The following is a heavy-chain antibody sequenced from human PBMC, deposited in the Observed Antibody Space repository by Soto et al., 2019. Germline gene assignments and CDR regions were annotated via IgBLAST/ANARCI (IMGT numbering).Heavy chain of an antibody. V-gene: IGHV1-18*01. CDR2: ISAHNGNT. Sequence: APVKVSCKASCYTFTSYGISWVRQAPGQGLEWRGWISAHNGNTNYAQKLQGRVTMTTDTSTSTAYMELRSLRSDDTAVYYCARDLPSYCTNGVCYSLDVWGKGTTVTVSS. CDR1: CYTFTSYG. J-gene: IGHJ6*04. CDR3: ARDLPSYCTNGVCYSLDV. D-gene: IGHD2-8*01.